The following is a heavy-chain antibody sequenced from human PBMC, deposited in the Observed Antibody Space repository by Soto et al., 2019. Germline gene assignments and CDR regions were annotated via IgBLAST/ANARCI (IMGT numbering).Heavy chain of an antibody. CDR3: AREGPSGDLDY. V-gene: IGHV4-59*01. CDR2: IYCSGST. CDR1: GGSISSYY. Sequence: SETLSLTCTVSGGSISSYYWSWIRQPPGKGLEWIGYIYCSGSTNYNPSLKSRVTISVDTSKNQFSLKLSSVTAADTAVYYCAREGPSGDLDYWGQGTLVTVSS. D-gene: IGHD4-17*01. J-gene: IGHJ4*02.